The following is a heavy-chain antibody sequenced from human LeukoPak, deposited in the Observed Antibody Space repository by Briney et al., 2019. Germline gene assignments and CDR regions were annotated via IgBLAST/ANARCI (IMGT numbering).Heavy chain of an antibody. V-gene: IGHV4-59*08. Sequence: SETLSLTCTVSGGSMSSYYWSWIRQSPGKGLEWVGYISYSGTTNYNPSLKSRVTISLGTSKNRFSLNLTSVTAADTAVYYCARHGSGTSLALYPWGQGTLVTVS. CDR3: ARHGSGTSLALYP. J-gene: IGHJ5*02. D-gene: IGHD3-10*01. CDR1: GGSMSSYY. CDR2: ISYSGTT.